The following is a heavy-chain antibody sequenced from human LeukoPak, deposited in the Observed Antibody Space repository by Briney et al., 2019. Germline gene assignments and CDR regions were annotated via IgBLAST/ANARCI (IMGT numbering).Heavy chain of an antibody. Sequence: GGSLRLSCAASAFTFSSYGMSWVRQAPGKGLEWVSAISGDGRDIFYADAVKGRFTISRDNAKNSLYLQMNSLRAEDTAVYYCARGSLVHYYGSGSYRIRAGFDYWGQGTLVTVSS. CDR1: AFTFSSYG. CDR2: ISGDGRDI. D-gene: IGHD3-10*01. J-gene: IGHJ4*02. CDR3: ARGSLVHYYGSGSYRIRAGFDY. V-gene: IGHV3-23*01.